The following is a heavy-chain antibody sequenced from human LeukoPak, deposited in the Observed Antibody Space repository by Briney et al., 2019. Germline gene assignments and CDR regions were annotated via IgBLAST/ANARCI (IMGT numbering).Heavy chain of an antibody. CDR3: AREGVTADGVDY. V-gene: IGHV4-30-4*01. J-gene: IGHJ4*02. CDR1: GGSISSGDYY. D-gene: IGHD2-21*02. Sequence: SETLSLTCTVSGGSISSGDYYWSWIRQPPGKGLEWIGYIYYSGSTYYNPSLKSRVTISVDTSKNQFSLKLSSVTAADTAVYYCAREGVTADGVDYWGQGTLVTVSS. CDR2: IYYSGST.